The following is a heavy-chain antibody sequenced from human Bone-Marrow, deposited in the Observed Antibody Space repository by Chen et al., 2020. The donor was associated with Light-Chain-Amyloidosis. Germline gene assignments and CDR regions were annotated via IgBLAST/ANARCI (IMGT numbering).Heavy chain of an antibody. D-gene: IGHD3-10*01. V-gene: IGHV1-8*01. CDR1: GYTFTSYD. CDR3: ARGSYGSGSYYHYYYYGMDV. Sequence: VQSGAEVKKPGASVKVSCKASGYTFTSYDINWVRQATGQGLEWMGWMNPNSGNTGYAQKFQGRVTMTRNTSISTAYMELSSLXXXXXAXYXCARGSYGSGSYYHYYYYGMDVWGQGTTVTVSS. J-gene: IGHJ6*02. CDR2: MNPNSGNT.